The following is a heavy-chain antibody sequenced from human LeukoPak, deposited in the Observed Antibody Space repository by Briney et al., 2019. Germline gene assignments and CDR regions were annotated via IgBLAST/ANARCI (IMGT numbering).Heavy chain of an antibody. V-gene: IGHV4-30-2*01. CDR2: IYHSGST. J-gene: IGHJ4*02. Sequence: SQTLSLTCTVSGGSISSGGYYWSWIRQPPGKGLEWIGYIYHSGSTYYNPSLKSRVTISVDRSKNQFSLKLSSVTAADTAVYYCARLEDTAMGFDYWGQGTLVTVSS. CDR1: GGSISSGGYY. CDR3: ARLEDTAMGFDY. D-gene: IGHD5-18*01.